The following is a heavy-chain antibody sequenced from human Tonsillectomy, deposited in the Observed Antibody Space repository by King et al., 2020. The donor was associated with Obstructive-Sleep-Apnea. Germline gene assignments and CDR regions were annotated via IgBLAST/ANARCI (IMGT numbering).Heavy chain of an antibody. CDR3: VRSEGLDV. CDR1: GFIFSSYD. D-gene: IGHD1-14*01. V-gene: IGHV3-13*01. Sequence: VQLVESGGGLVQPGGSLRLSCAASGFIFSSYDMHWVRQTTGKGLEWVSAVGTAGDTDYPDSVKGRFTISREHAKNSLYLQMNSLRAGDTAVYYCVRSEGLDVWGQGTTVTVSS. J-gene: IGHJ6*02. CDR2: VGTAGDT.